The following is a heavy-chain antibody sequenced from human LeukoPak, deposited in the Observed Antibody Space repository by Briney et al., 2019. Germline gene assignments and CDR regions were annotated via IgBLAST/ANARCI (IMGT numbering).Heavy chain of an antibody. CDR3: TKSRYSGSYFDY. D-gene: IGHD1-26*01. CDR1: GFIFSSFD. Sequence: GGSLTLSCAVSGFIFSSFDMSWVRQAPGKGLEWVSSIRSSGSSTYYADSVKGRVTVSRDNHKNTLFLQMNSLRAEDTAVYFCTKSRYSGSYFDYWGQGTLVTVYS. CDR2: IRSSGSST. J-gene: IGHJ4*02. V-gene: IGHV3-23*01.